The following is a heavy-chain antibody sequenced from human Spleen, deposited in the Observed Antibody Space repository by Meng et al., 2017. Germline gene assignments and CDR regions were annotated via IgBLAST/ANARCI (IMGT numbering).Heavy chain of an antibody. J-gene: IGHJ4*02. CDR1: GFTFSSYA. V-gene: IGHV3-23*01. Sequence: GESLKISCAASGFTFSSYAMSWVRQAPGKGLEWVSATSGSGGSTYYADSVKGRFTISRDNSKNTLYLQMNSLRAEDTAVYYCAKDVWGEYYFDYWGQGTLVTVSS. D-gene: IGHD3-16*01. CDR2: TSGSGGST. CDR3: AKDVWGEYYFDY.